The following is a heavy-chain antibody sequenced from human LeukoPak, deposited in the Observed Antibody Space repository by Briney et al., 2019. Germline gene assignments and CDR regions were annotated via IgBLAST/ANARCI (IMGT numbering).Heavy chain of an antibody. D-gene: IGHD2-15*01. Sequence: GGSLRLSCAASGFTVGSNYMSWVRQAPGKGLEWVSVIYSGGSTYYADSVKGRFTISRDNSKNTLYLQMNSLRAEDTAVYYCAGRLGYCSGGSCYPPHYFDYWGQGTLVTVSS. CDR2: IYSGGST. J-gene: IGHJ4*02. CDR1: GFTVGSNY. V-gene: IGHV3-53*01. CDR3: AGRLGYCSGGSCYPPHYFDY.